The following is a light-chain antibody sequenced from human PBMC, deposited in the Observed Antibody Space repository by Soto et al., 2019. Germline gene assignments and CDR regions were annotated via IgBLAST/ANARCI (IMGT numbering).Light chain of an antibody. V-gene: IGKV3-11*01. J-gene: IGKJ4*01. CDR3: QQHADWLLT. CDR2: AAS. CDR1: RSVGNN. Sequence: EIVLTQSPATLSLSPGERATLSCRASRSVGNNLAWYQKKPGQAPGLLIYAASTRATGIPARFSGSGSGTDFTLTISGLEPEDFAVDYCQQHADWLLTFGGGTEVEIK.